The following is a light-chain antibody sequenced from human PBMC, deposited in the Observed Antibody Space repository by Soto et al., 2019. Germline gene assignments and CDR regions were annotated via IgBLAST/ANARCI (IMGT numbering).Light chain of an antibody. Sequence: EIVMTQSPASLSVSPGDGATLSCRASQSVASNVAWYQQKPGQVPRLLIHGASTRAVGVPARFSGSGSGTGSTLTTSTLQSEDVPVYYCQQYHNWPPQYTFGQGTKLQSK. CDR3: QQYHNWPPQYT. CDR2: GAS. CDR1: QSVASN. J-gene: IGKJ2*01. V-gene: IGKV3-15*01.